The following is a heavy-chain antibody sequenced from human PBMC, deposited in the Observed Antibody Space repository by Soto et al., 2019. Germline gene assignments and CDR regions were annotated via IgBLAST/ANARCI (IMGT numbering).Heavy chain of an antibody. V-gene: IGHV1-69*13. CDR2: IIPIIGTA. D-gene: IGHD3-9*01. J-gene: IGHJ5*02. Sequence: SVKVSCKASGYTFTSYGISWVRQAPGQGLEWIGGIIPIIGTANYAQKFQGRVTITADESTSTAYMELSSLRSEDTAVYYCVRMGILTGYLTQPWGQGTLVTVSS. CDR1: GYTFTSYG. CDR3: VRMGILTGYLTQP.